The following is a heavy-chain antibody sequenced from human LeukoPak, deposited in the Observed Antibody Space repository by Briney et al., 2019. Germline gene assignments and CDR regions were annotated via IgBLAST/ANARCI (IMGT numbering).Heavy chain of an antibody. Sequence: SQTLSLTCAISGDSVSSNNATWNWIRQSPSRGLERLGRTYYRSKWYNDYAVSVRSRITINPDTSKNHFSLQLNSVTPEDSAVFYCAREGISSADFDYWGQGTLVTVSS. CDR2: TYYRSKWYN. J-gene: IGHJ4*02. V-gene: IGHV6-1*01. CDR1: GDSVSSNNAT. CDR3: AREGISSADFDY. D-gene: IGHD6-19*01.